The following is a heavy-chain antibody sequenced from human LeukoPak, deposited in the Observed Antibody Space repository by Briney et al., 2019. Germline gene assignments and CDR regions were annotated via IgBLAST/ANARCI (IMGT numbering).Heavy chain of an antibody. Sequence: ASETLSLTCTVSGAISSSSYYWGWIRQPPGKGLEWIGSLFYSGSTYYNPSLKSRVTISVDTSKNQFSLKLTSVTAADTAVYYCARHYSGWYNFCDYWGQGTLVTVSS. CDR3: ARHYSGWYNFCDY. CDR2: LFYSGST. D-gene: IGHD6-19*01. CDR1: GAISSSSYY. V-gene: IGHV4-39*01. J-gene: IGHJ4*02.